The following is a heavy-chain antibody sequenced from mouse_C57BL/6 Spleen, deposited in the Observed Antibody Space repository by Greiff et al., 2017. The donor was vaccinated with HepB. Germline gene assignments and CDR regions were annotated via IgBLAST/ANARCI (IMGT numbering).Heavy chain of an antibody. CDR3: AREETGAYYVDY. CDR2: INPNNGGT. J-gene: IGHJ2*01. Sequence: EVQLQQSGPELVKPGASVKISCKASGYTFTDYYMNWVKQSHGKSLEWIGAINPNNGGTSYNQKFKGKATLTVDKSSSTAYMELRSLTSEDSAVYYCAREETGAYYVDYWGQGTTLTV. CDR1: GYTFTDYY. V-gene: IGHV1-26*01. D-gene: IGHD3-1*01.